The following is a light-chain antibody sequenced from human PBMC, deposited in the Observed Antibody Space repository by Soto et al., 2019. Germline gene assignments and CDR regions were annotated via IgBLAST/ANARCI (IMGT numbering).Light chain of an antibody. CDR2: AAS. CDR1: QGISSY. J-gene: IGKJ1*01. V-gene: IGKV1-8*01. CDR3: QQYYSYPRT. Sequence: AIRMTHSPSSLSASTGDRVTITSRASQGISSYLAWYQQKPGQAPKPLIYAASTLQSGVPSRFSGSGSGTDFTLTISCLQSEDFATYYCQQYYSYPRTFGQGTKVEIK.